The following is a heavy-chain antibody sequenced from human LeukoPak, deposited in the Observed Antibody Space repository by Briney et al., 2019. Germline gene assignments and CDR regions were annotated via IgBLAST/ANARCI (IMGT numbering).Heavy chain of an antibody. CDR3: ARDWLAGNPYHAFDL. V-gene: IGHV3-7*01. D-gene: IGHD3-22*01. J-gene: IGHJ3*01. CDR2: IKEDGSEK. CDR1: GFTFSRYW. Sequence: PEESLTLSCAASGFTFSRYWMSWVRQAPGKGLECVANIKEDGSEKYYVDSVKGRFTISRDNAKNSLYLQMNSLRAEDTAVYYCARDWLAGNPYHAFDLWGKGTMVTVSS.